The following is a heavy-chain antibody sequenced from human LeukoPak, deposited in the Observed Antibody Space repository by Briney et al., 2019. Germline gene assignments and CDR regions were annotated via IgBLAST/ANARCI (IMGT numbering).Heavy chain of an antibody. J-gene: IGHJ4*02. CDR1: GYTFTNFH. V-gene: IGHV1-46*01. Sequence: ASVKVSCKASGYTFTNFHMHWVRQAPGQGLDRMGIINPSGTGTTYAQKFQGRVTMTRDTSTSTVYMELSSLRSEDTAVYYCAKCGYTYGCDYWGQGTLVTVSS. CDR2: INPSGTGT. CDR3: AKCGYTYGCDY. D-gene: IGHD5-18*01.